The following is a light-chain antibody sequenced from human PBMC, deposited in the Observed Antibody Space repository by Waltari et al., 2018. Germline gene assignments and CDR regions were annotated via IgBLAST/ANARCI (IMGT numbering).Light chain of an antibody. J-gene: IGLJ1*01. Sequence: QSGLAQPASASGSPGQSTTTTCTGTSSDVGNSNLVSWYQQRPGKAPRLLIYEVTKRAPGTSDRFSASKSGNTASLSISGLQAQEDEADYYCCSYVGLGTYVFGTGTKVTV. V-gene: IGLV2-23*02. CDR3: CSYVGLGTYV. CDR1: SSDVGNSNL. CDR2: EVT.